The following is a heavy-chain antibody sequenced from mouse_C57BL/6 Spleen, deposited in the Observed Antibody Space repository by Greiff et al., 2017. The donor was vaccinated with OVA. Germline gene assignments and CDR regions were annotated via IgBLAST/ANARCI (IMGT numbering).Heavy chain of an antibody. D-gene: IGHD1-1*01. V-gene: IGHV1-81*01. J-gene: IGHJ4*01. CDR2: IYPRSGNT. Sequence: VQLQQSGAELARPGASVKLSCKASGYTFTSYGISWVKQRTGQGLEWIGEIYPRSGNTYYNEKFKGKATLTADKSSSTAYMELRSLTSEDSAVYFCARHGSSYDAMDYWGQGTSVTVSS. CDR1: GYTFTSYG. CDR3: ARHGSSYDAMDY.